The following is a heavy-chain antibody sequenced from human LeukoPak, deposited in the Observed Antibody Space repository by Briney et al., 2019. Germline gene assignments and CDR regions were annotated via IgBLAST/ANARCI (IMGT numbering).Heavy chain of an antibody. CDR1: GFTFSSYG. CDR2: ISYDGSNK. CDR3: AKDHPNRKKQWLVVYYYYYGMDV. Sequence: PGGSLRLSCAASGFTFSSYGMHWVRQAPGKGLEWVAVISYDGSNKYYADSVKGRFTISRDNSKNTLYLQVNSLRAEDTAVYYCAKDHPNRKKQWLVVYYYYYGMDVGGKGTTVTVSS. V-gene: IGHV3-30*18. J-gene: IGHJ6*04. D-gene: IGHD6-19*01.